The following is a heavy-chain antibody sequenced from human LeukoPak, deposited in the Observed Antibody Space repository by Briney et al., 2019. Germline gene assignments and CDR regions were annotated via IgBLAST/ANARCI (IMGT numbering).Heavy chain of an antibody. J-gene: IGHJ4*02. D-gene: IGHD4-17*01. CDR3: ARDISTVTTDYFDY. CDR1: GGSISSGGYY. V-gene: IGHV4-31*03. CDR2: IYYSGST. Sequence: PSESLSLTCTVSGGSISSGGYYWSWIRQHPGQGLEWIGYIYYSGSTYYNPSLKSRVTISVDTSKNQFSLKLSSVTAADTAVYYCARDISTVTTDYFDYWGQGTLVTVSS.